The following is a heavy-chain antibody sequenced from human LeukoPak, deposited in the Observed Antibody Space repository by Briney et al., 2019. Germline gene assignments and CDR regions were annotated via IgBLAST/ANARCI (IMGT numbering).Heavy chain of an antibody. CDR2: IYYSGST. CDR3: ARGNDILTGYPDWFDP. CDR1: GVSISSYY. D-gene: IGHD3-9*01. Sequence: SETLSLTCTVSGVSISSYYWSWIRQPPGKGLEWIGYIYYSGSTNYNPSLKSRVTISVDTSKNQFSLKLSSVTAADTAVYYCARGNDILTGYPDWFDPWGQGTLVTVSS. J-gene: IGHJ5*02. V-gene: IGHV4-59*01.